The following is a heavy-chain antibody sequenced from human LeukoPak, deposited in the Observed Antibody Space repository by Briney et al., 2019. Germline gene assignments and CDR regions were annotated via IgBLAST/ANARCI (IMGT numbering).Heavy chain of an antibody. D-gene: IGHD3-3*01. CDR2: IYSGGST. Sequence: GGSLRLSCAASGFTVSTNYMSWVRQAPGKGLEWLSVIYSGGSTYYADSVKGRFTISRDNSKNTLYLQMNSLRAEDTAVYYCARDQMGDYYDFWSGYSDAFDIWGQGTMVTVSS. J-gene: IGHJ3*02. CDR3: ARDQMGDYYDFWSGYSDAFDI. V-gene: IGHV3-66*01. CDR1: GFTVSTNY.